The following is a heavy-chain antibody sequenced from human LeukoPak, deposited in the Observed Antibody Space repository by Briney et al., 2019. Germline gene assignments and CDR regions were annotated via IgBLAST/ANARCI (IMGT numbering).Heavy chain of an antibody. Sequence: ASVKVSCKASGYTFYYYGISWVRQAPGQGLEWMGWVSAYNGNTNYAQKLQGRVTMTTDTSTSTAYMELRSLRSDDTAVYYCARAIMVRGSNWFDPWGQGTLVTVSS. CDR2: VSAYNGNT. CDR3: ARAIMVRGSNWFDP. V-gene: IGHV1-18*01. CDR1: GYTFYYYG. J-gene: IGHJ5*02. D-gene: IGHD3-10*01.